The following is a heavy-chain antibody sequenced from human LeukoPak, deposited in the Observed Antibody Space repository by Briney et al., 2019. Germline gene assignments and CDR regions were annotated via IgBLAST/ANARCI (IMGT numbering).Heavy chain of an antibody. CDR3: ARDLLRRGDYYGSGRQYYYYYYMDV. Sequence: PSETLSLTCTVSGGSISSSSYYWGWIRQPPGTGLEWIGSIYYSGSTYYNPSLKSRVTISVDTSKNQFSLKLSSVTAADTAVYYCARDLLRRGDYYGSGRQYYYYYYMDVWGKGTMVTVSS. V-gene: IGHV4-39*07. CDR1: GGSISSSSYY. J-gene: IGHJ6*03. D-gene: IGHD3-10*01. CDR2: IYYSGST.